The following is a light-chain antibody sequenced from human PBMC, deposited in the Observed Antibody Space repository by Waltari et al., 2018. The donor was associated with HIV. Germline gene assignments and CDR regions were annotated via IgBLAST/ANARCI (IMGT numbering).Light chain of an antibody. J-gene: IGKJ2*01. CDR3: QQTYSTPGT. CDR2: AAS. Sequence: DIQMPQSPSSLSVSVGDRVTITCRACQSISSYLNWYQQKAGKAPKLLIYAASSLQSGVPSWFSGSGSGTDFTLTISSLQPEDFATYYCQQTYSTPGTFGQGTKLEIK. V-gene: IGKV1-39*01. CDR1: QSISSY.